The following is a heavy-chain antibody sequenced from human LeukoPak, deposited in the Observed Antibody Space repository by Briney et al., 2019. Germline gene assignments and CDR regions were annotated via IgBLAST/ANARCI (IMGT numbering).Heavy chain of an antibody. CDR2: IYPDDSDT. CDR3: ARHIPSTGPGEYYMDV. J-gene: IGHJ6*04. V-gene: IGHV5-51*01. CDR1: GYDFPTYW. D-gene: IGHD2/OR15-2a*01. Sequence: GESLKISCQASGYDFPTYWFGWGRQLPGKGVEWMVGIYPDDSDTKYNPSFQGQVTISVDKSISTGYLQWSSLKASDTAMYYCARHIPSTGPGEYYMDVWGRGTTVIVS.